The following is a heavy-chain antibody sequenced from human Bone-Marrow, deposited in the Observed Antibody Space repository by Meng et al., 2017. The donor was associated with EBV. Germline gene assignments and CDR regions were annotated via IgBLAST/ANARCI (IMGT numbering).Heavy chain of an antibody. CDR3: ARDHGLEWPADY. CDR1: GYTFTSYG. CDR2: ISAYNGNT. J-gene: IGHJ4*02. Sequence: QVQRWHSEAEVKKPGASAKASCKASGYTFTSYGISWVRQAPGQGLEWMGWISAYNGNTNYAQKLQGRVTMTTDTSTSTAYMELRSLRSDDTAVYYCARDHGLEWPADYWGQGTLVTVSS. D-gene: IGHD3-3*01. V-gene: IGHV1-18*01.